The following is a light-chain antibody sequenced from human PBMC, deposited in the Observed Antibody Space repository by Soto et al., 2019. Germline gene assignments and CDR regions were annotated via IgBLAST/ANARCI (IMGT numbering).Light chain of an antibody. CDR2: GAS. J-gene: IGKJ4*01. V-gene: IGKV3-20*01. CDR3: QQYGSSPGT. Sequence: EIVLTQSPGTLSLSPGERATLSCRASQSVSSSYLAWYQQKPGQAPRLLIYGASSRATGIPDRFSGSGSGTDFTLTIIRLEPEDFAVYYCQQYGSSPGTFGGGTKVEIK. CDR1: QSVSSSY.